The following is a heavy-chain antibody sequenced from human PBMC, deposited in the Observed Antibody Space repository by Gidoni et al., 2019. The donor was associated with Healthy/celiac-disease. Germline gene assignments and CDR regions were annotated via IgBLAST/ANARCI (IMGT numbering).Heavy chain of an antibody. J-gene: IGHJ4*02. D-gene: IGHD1-26*01. CDR3: AKSPYSGSRYYFDY. CDR1: GFTFDDYA. CDR2: ISWNSGSI. Sequence: EVQLVESGGGLVQPGRSLRLSCAASGFTFDDYAMHWVRQAPGKGLGWVSGISWNSGSIGYADSVKGRFTISRDNAKNSLYLQMNSLRAEDTALYYCAKSPYSGSRYYFDYWGQGTLVTVSS. V-gene: IGHV3-9*01.